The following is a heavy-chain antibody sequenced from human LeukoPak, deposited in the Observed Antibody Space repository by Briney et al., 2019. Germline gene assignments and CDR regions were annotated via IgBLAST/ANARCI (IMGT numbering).Heavy chain of an antibody. CDR1: GFTFSSYG. CDR3: AKDDLREDDAFDI. V-gene: IGHV3-30*02. Sequence: GGSLRLSCAASGFTFSSYGMHWVRQAPGKGLEWVAFIRYDGSNKYYADSVKGRFTISRDNSKNTLYLQVNSLRAEDTAVYYCAKDDLREDDAFDIWGQGTMVTVSS. CDR2: IRYDGSNK. J-gene: IGHJ3*02.